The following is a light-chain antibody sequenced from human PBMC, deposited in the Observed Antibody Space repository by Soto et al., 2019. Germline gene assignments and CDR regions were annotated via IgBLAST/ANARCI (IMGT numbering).Light chain of an antibody. V-gene: IGKV1-5*03. Sequence: IQLTQSPSSLSASVGDRVTITCRASQTISSWLAWYQQKPGKAPKLLIYKASTLKSGVPSRFSGSGSGTEFTLTISSLQPDDFATYYCQHYNSYRTFGQGTKVEIK. CDR2: KAS. CDR3: QHYNSYRT. CDR1: QTISSW. J-gene: IGKJ1*01.